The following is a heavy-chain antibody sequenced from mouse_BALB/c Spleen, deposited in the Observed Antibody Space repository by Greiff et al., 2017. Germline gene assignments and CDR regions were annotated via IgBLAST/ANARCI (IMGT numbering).Heavy chain of an antibody. CDR2: IVPANGNT. V-gene: IGHV14-3*02. J-gene: IGHJ3*01. CDR3: APYWFAD. CDR1: GFNIKDSY. Sequence: VQLQQSGAELVKPGASVKLSCTASGFNIKDSYMHWVKQRPEQGLEWIGRIVPANGNTKYDPKFQGKATITADTSSNTAYLHLSSLTSEDTAVYYCAPYWFADWGQGTLVTVSA.